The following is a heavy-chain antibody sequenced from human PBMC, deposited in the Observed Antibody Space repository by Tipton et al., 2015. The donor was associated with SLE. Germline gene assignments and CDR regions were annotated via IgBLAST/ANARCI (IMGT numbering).Heavy chain of an antibody. CDR2: IYYSGST. V-gene: IGHV4-31*03. Sequence: TLSLTCTVSGGSISSGGYYWSWIRQHPGKGLEWIGYIYYSGSTYYNPSLKSRVTISVDTSKNQFSLKLNSVTAADTAVYYCARWIRCTSCPYWYFDLWGRGTLVTVSS. J-gene: IGHJ2*01. CDR3: ARWIRCTSCPYWYFDL. D-gene: IGHD2-2*01. CDR1: GGSISSGGYY.